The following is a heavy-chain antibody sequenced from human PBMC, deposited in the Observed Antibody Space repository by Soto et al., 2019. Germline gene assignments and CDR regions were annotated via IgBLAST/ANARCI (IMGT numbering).Heavy chain of an antibody. CDR3: ARSRDGYSFYFYYGMDG. D-gene: IGHD4-4*01. J-gene: IGHJ6*02. CDR1: GFIFTSYG. CDR2: ILHDGSAE. Sequence: ESGGGVVQPGRSLRLSCAASGFIFTSYGMHWVRQAPGKGLEWMALILHDGSAEHYADSVKGRFTISRDNSKNTLYLQMNSLTAEDTAVYYCARSRDGYSFYFYYGMDGWGQGTTVTVSS. V-gene: IGHV3-30*03.